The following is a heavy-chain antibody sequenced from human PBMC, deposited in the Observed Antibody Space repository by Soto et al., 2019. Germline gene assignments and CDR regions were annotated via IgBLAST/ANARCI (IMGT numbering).Heavy chain of an antibody. J-gene: IGHJ6*02. CDR1: GYGFTSYW. D-gene: IGHD2-15*01. V-gene: IGHV5-10-1*01. CDR3: ARHSGCSGGSCYSVYYFGMDV. Sequence: ESLKISCKGSGYGFTSYWISWVRQMPGKGLEWMGRIDPSDSYPNYSPSFQGHVTISADKSVSTAYLQWSSLKASDTAIYYCARHSGCSGGSCYSVYYFGMDVWGQGTTVTVSS. CDR2: IDPSDSYP.